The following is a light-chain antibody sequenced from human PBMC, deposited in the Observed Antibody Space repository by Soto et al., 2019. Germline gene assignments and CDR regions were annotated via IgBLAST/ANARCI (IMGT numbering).Light chain of an antibody. CDR3: SSYTDSPTLEV. CDR1: SSDVGAYNY. J-gene: IGLJ1*01. V-gene: IGLV2-14*01. Sequence: QSVLTQPASVSGSPGQSITISCTGTSSDVGAYNYVSWYQQYPGKAPQLMIYEVTNRPSGVSNRFSDSKSGNTASLTISGLQAEDEADYYCSSYTDSPTLEVFGTGTKVTVL. CDR2: EVT.